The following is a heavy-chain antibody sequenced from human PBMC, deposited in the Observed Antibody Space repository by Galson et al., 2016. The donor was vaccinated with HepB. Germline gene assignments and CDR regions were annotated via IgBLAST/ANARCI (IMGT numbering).Heavy chain of an antibody. V-gene: IGHV1-18*04. CDR3: ARDAQSDGEYVADY. J-gene: IGHJ4*02. CDR2: ISTKNGDT. Sequence: SVKVSCKGSGYMFTSYGISWVRQAPGQGLERMGWISTKNGDTNYLQRLQGRLTVTTDTSTNSVYMELRSLRYDDTAIYYCARDAQSDGEYVADYWGQGTLVTVLS. CDR1: GYMFTSYG. D-gene: IGHD4-17*01.